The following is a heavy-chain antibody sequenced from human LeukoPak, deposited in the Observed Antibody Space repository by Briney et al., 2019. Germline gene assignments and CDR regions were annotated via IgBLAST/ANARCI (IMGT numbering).Heavy chain of an antibody. D-gene: IGHD3-3*01. CDR1: GGSISSNW. CDR3: ARGALRFLEWTEGNWFDP. Sequence: KPSGTLSLTCAVSGGSISSNWWSWVRQPPGKGLEWIGEVHHSGTTNSNPSLKSRLTISVDKSKNQFSLKLSSVTAADTAVYHCARGALRFLEWTEGNWFDPWGQGTLVTVSS. V-gene: IGHV4-4*02. CDR2: VHHSGTT. J-gene: IGHJ5*02.